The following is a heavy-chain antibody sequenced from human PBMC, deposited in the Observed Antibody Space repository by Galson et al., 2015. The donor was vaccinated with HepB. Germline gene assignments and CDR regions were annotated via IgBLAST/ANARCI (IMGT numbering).Heavy chain of an antibody. CDR1: GFPYNTFW. CDR2: IKQDGSET. CDR3: ARDIGQSYDTYYPFDH. J-gene: IGHJ4*02. V-gene: IGHV3-7*01. Sequence: SLRLSCAASGFPYNTFWMSWVRQVPGQGLEWVANIKQDGSETYYGDSVKGRFTISRDNAKNSLYLQVDSLRVDDTAVYYCARDIGQSYDTYYPFDHWGQGARVTVSS. D-gene: IGHD3-10*01.